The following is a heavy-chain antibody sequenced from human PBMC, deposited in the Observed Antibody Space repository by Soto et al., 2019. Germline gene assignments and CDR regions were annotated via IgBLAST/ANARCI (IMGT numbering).Heavy chain of an antibody. D-gene: IGHD3-10*01. Sequence: GESLKISCKGSGYSFTSYWISWVRQMPGKGLEWMGRIDPSDSYTNYSPSFQGHVTISADKSISTAYLQWSSLKASDTAMYYCATPGSGTYYYYGMDVWGQGTTVTVSS. CDR1: GYSFTSYW. CDR2: IDPSDSYT. CDR3: ATPGSGTYYYYGMDV. J-gene: IGHJ6*02. V-gene: IGHV5-10-1*01.